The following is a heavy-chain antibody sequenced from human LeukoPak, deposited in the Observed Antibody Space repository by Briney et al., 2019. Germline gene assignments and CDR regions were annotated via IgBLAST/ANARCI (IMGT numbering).Heavy chain of an antibody. CDR3: ARRRGSYFDAFDI. J-gene: IGHJ3*02. CDR2: INPGGSEK. CDR1: RFTFSTYS. D-gene: IGHD1-26*01. Sequence: GGSLRLSCVASRFTFSTYSISWVRQAPGRGLEWVAHINPGGSEKYYVDSVKGRFTISRDNAKNSLYLQMNSLRAEDTAVYYCARRRGSYFDAFDIWGQGTMVTVSS. V-gene: IGHV3-7*01.